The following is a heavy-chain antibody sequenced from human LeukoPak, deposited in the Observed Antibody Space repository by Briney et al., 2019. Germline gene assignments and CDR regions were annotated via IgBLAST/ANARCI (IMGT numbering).Heavy chain of an antibody. CDR1: GGSISSGGYY. Sequence: QSAQTLSLTCTVSGGSISSGGYYWSWIRQPAGKGLEWIGRIYTSGSTNYNPSLKSRVTISVDTSKNQFSLDLSSVPAADTAVYYCARESRFTSYFDSWGQGTLVTVSS. CDR2: IYTSGST. D-gene: IGHD3-16*01. CDR3: ARESRFTSYFDS. V-gene: IGHV4-61*02. J-gene: IGHJ4*02.